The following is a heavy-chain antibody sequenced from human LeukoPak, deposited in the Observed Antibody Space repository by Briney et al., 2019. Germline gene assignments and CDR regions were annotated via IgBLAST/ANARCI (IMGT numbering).Heavy chain of an antibody. CDR3: AKSAAAAGMGYYFDY. D-gene: IGHD6-13*01. CDR1: GFTFSSYA. V-gene: IGHV3-9*01. CDR2: ISWNSGSI. Sequence: GGSLRLSCAASGFTFSSYAMHWVRQAPGKGLEWVSGISWNSGSIGYADSVKGRFTISRDNAKNSLYLQMNSLRAEDTALYYCAKSAAAAGMGYYFDYWGQGTLVTVSS. J-gene: IGHJ4*02.